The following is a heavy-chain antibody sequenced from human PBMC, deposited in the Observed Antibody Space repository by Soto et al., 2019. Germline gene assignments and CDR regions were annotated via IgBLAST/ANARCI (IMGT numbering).Heavy chain of an antibody. V-gene: IGHV3-30*19. CDR3: ARWGTTGGFDL. D-gene: IGHD3-16*01. J-gene: IGHJ4*02. CDR1: GFMFKSYV. Sequence: QLQLVESGGGVVQPGTSLRLSCTASGFMFKSYVMRWVRQAPGKGLEWVALTSYDGNNKYYGDSVKGRFTVSRDNSKNTLHLQMDSLRPEDTALYYCARWGTTGGFDLWGQGTLVSVSS. CDR2: TSYDGNNK.